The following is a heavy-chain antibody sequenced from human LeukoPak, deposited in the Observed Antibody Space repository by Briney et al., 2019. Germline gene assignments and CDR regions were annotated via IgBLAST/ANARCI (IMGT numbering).Heavy chain of an antibody. D-gene: IGHD2/OR15-2a*01. CDR1: GFTFSDFA. J-gene: IGHJ6*02. V-gene: IGHV3-73*01. Sequence: GGSLRLSCAASGFTFSDFAIHWVRQASGKGLEWVGRIRDLAEGYATAYGASVKGRFTISRDDSKNTAYLQMNSLKTEDTAVYYCTRLKYSDGMDVWGRGTTATVSS. CDR2: IRDLAEGYAT. CDR3: TRLKYSDGMDV.